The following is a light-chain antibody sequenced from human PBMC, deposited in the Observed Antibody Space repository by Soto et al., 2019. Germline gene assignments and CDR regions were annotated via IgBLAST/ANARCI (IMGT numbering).Light chain of an antibody. J-gene: IGLJ3*02. CDR1: SGHSTYI. V-gene: IGLV4-60*02. CDR3: ETWDFNTRV. CDR2: LEGSGSY. Sequence: QPVLTQSSSASASLGSSVKLTCTLSSGHSTYIIAWHQQQPGKAPRYLMKLEGSGSYNKGSEVSDRFSGSSSGADRYLTIPNLQFEDEADYYCETWDFNTRVFGGGTKLTVL.